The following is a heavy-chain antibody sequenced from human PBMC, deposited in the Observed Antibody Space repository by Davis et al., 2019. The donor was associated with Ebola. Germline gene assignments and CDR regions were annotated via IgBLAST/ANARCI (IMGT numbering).Heavy chain of an antibody. V-gene: IGHV4-59*08. D-gene: IGHD4-11*01. CDR1: GGSISSYY. CDR3: ARYTVTTSDYYYYYGMDV. Sequence: SETLSLTCTVSGGSISSYYWSWIRQPPGKGLEWIGYIYYSGSTNYNPSLKTRVTISVDTSKNQFSLKLSSVTAADTAVYYCARYTVTTSDYYYYYGMDVWGQGTTVTVSS. CDR2: IYYSGST. J-gene: IGHJ6*02.